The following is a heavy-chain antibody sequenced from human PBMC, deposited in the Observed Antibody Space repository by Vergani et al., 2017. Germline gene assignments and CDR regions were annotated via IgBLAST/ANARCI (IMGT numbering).Heavy chain of an antibody. CDR3: ARQGARIAVAGYIPY. D-gene: IGHD6-19*01. Sequence: QVQLQQWGAGLLKPSETLSLTCAVYGGSFSGYYWSWIRQPPGKGLEWIGEINHSGSTYYNPSLKSRVTISVDTSKNQFSLKLSSVTAADTAVYYCARQGARIAVAGYIPYWGQGTLVTVSS. V-gene: IGHV4-34*01. J-gene: IGHJ4*02. CDR2: INHSGST. CDR1: GGSFSGYY.